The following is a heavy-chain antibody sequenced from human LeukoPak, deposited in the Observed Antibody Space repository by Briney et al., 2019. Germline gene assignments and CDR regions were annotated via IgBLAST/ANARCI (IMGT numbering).Heavy chain of an antibody. D-gene: IGHD2-2*01. V-gene: IGHV3-33*01. CDR3: ARGQVAPAAMGGIYGMDV. CDR2: IWYDGSNK. J-gene: IGHJ6*04. Sequence: PGRSLRLSCAASGFTFSSYGMHWVRQAPGKGLEWVAVIWYDGSNKYYADSVKGRFTISRDNSKNTLYLQMNSLRAEDTAVYYCARGQVAPAAMGGIYGMDVWGKGTTVTVSS. CDR1: GFTFSSYG.